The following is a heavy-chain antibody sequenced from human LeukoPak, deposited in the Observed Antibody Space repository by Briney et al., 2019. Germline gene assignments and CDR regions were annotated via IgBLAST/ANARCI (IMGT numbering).Heavy chain of an antibody. CDR1: GGTFSSYA. J-gene: IGHJ4*02. CDR2: IIPIFGTA. CDR3: ARGKRGTYYDILTGYLSWDY. D-gene: IGHD3-9*01. Sequence: SVKVSCKASGGTFSSYAISWVRQAPGQGLEWMGGIIPIFGTANYAQKFQGRVTITADESTSTAYMELSSLRSEDTAVYYCARGKRGTYYDILTGYLSWDYWGQGTLVTVSS. V-gene: IGHV1-69*13.